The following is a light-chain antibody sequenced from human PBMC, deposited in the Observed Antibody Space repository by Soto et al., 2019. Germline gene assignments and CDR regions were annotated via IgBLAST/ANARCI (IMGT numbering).Light chain of an antibody. CDR1: GSNIGTNP. J-gene: IGLJ3*02. CDR2: YND. Sequence: QSVLTQPPSASGTPGQSVTISCSGSGSNIGTNPVNWYQHVPGTAPSVLIFYNDQRPSGVPDRFPGSKSGTSASLAISGLQSDDGAHYYCAVWDESLNALLFGGGTKLTVL. CDR3: AVWDESLNALL. V-gene: IGLV1-44*01.